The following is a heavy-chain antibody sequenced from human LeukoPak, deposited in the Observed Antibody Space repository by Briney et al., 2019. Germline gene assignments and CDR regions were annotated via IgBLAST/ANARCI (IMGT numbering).Heavy chain of an antibody. D-gene: IGHD6-13*01. V-gene: IGHV3-48*03. Sequence: GGSLRLSCAASGFTFSSYEMNWVRQAPGKGLEWVSYISSSGSTIYYADSVKGRFTISRDNSKNTLYLQMNSLRAEDTAVYYCARTYSSSWYVGDYYYYMDVWGKGATVTVSS. J-gene: IGHJ6*03. CDR2: ISSSGSTI. CDR3: ARTYSSSWYVGDYYYYMDV. CDR1: GFTFSSYE.